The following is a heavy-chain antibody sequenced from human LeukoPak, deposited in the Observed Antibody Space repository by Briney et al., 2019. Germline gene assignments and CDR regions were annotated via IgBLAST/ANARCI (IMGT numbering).Heavy chain of an antibody. CDR2: ISATSTYI. CDR3: ARDNYFDY. CDR1: GSTFSTYT. V-gene: IGHV3-21*01. J-gene: IGHJ4*02. Sequence: GGSLRLSCAASGSTFSTYTMNWVRQAPGKGLEWVSSISATSTYIYYADSVKGRFTISRDNAKTSLYLQMNSLRAEDTAVYYCARDNYFDYWGQGTRVTVSS.